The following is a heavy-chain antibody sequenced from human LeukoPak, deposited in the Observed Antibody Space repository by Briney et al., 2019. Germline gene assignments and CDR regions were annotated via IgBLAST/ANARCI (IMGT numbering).Heavy chain of an antibody. J-gene: IGHJ4*02. V-gene: IGHV3-21*01. Sequence: PGGSLRLSCAASGFTFSSYSMNWVRQAPGKGLEWVSSISSSSSYIYYADSVKGRFTISRDNSKNTLYLQMNSLRAEDTAVYYCARDKASGWYVMEEWGGQGTLVTVSS. CDR1: GFTFSSYS. CDR2: ISSSSSYI. D-gene: IGHD6-19*01. CDR3: ARDKASGWYVMEEW.